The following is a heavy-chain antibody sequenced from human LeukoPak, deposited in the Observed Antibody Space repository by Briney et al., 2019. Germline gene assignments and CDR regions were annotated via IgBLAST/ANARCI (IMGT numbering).Heavy chain of an antibody. J-gene: IGHJ4*02. CDR2: ISSSSSTI. CDR3: ATLTYYYDSSGYFY. V-gene: IGHV3-48*01. Sequence: GGPLRLSRAASGFTFSSYSMNWVRKAPGKGREWVSYISSSSSTIYYADSVKGRFTISRDNAKNALYLQMNSLRAEDTAVYYCATLTYYYDSSGYFYWGQGTLVTVSS. D-gene: IGHD3-22*01. CDR1: GFTFSSYS.